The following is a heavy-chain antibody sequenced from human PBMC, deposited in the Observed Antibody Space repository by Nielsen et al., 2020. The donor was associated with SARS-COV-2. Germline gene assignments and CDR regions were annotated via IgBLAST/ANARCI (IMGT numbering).Heavy chain of an antibody. J-gene: IGHJ4*02. Sequence: VRQMPGKGLEWVSTIYSSGSGSKYADSVKGRFTISRDNSKNTLYLQMNSLTAEDTAVYYCATTFDFWGQGTLVTVSS. CDR3: ATTFDF. V-gene: IGHV3-23*05. CDR2: IYSSGSGS.